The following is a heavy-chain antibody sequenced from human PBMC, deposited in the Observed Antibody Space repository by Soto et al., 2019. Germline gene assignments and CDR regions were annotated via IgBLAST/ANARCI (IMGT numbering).Heavy chain of an antibody. J-gene: IGHJ6*02. CDR3: ARVSEKIAYGMDV. CDR1: GFTFSSYA. CDR2: ISYDGSNK. D-gene: IGHD6-13*01. V-gene: IGHV3-30-3*01. Sequence: PGGSLRLSCAASGFTFSSYAMHWVRQAPGKGLEWVAVISYDGSNKYYADSVKGRFTISRDNSKNTLYLQMNSLRAEDTAVYYCARVSEKIAYGMDVWGQGTTVTVSS.